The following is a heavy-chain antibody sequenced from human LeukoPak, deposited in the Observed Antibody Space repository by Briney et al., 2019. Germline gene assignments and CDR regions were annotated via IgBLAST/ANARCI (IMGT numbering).Heavy chain of an antibody. CDR1: GFKLSSYW. D-gene: IGHD3-22*01. J-gene: IGHJ3*02. CDR2: FDAEDTVT. V-gene: IGHV3-74*01. CDR3: AKARGLIGGAFDI. Sequence: GGSLRLSCAVSGFKLSSYWMHWVRQSPGRGLVWVSTFDAEDTVTRYADSVKGRFTISRDNAKNTLYLQMNSLRTEDTALYYCAKARGLIGGAFDIWGQGTMVTVSS.